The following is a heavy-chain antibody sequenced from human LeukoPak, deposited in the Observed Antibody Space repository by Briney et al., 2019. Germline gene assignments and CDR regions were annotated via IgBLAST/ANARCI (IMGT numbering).Heavy chain of an antibody. CDR1: GFTVSSNY. J-gene: IGHJ4*02. CDR2: IYSGGST. D-gene: IGHD5-18*01. CDR3: ARGRAAMGSFDY. V-gene: IGHV3-53*01. Sequence: GGSLRLSCAASGFTVSSNYMSWVRQAPGKGLEWVSVIYSGGSTYYADSVKGRFTISRDNSKNTLYLQMNSLRAEDTAVYYRARGRAAMGSFDYWGQGTLVTVSS.